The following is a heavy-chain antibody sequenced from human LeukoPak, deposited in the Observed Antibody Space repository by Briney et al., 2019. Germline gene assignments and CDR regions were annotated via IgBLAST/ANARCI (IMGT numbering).Heavy chain of an antibody. J-gene: IGHJ4*02. D-gene: IGHD3-3*01. CDR3: ATGNTLRYFNF. Sequence: SETLSLICTVSGGSIYSYYWSWIRQSPGKGLEWIGYVYYTGNTDYNPSLKSRVTVSVDTSKNQFSLRLSSVTAADTAIYFCATGNTLRYFNFWGQGTLVTVPS. CDR1: GGSIYSYY. CDR2: VYYTGNT. V-gene: IGHV4-59*01.